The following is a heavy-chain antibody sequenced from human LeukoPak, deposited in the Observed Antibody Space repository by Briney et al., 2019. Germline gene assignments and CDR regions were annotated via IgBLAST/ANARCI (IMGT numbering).Heavy chain of an antibody. CDR2: IYYSGST. V-gene: IGHV4-59*12. CDR3: ARRRCSGGSCPFDY. J-gene: IGHJ4*02. Sequence: SETLSLTCTVSGGSISRYYWSWIRQPPGKGLEWIGYIYYSGSTNYNPSLKSRVTISVDTSKNQFSLKLSSVTAADTAVYYCARRRCSGGSCPFDYWGQGTLVTVSS. D-gene: IGHD2-15*01. CDR1: GGSISRYY.